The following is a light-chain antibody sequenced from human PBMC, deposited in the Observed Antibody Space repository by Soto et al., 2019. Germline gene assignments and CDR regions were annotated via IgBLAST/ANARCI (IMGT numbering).Light chain of an antibody. Sequence: EIVLTQSPGTLSLSPGERATLSCRASQSVSGTYFAWFQQKPGQAPRLLIYGISSRSTGIPDRFSGSGSGTDFTLTISRLEPADFAVYYCQQYGSIPRTFGQGTKVEIK. CDR3: QQYGSIPRT. V-gene: IGKV3-20*01. CDR1: QSVSGTY. J-gene: IGKJ1*01. CDR2: GIS.